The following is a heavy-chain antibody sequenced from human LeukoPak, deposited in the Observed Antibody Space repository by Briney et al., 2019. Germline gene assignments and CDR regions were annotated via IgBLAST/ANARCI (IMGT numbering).Heavy chain of an antibody. CDR2: INHSGST. D-gene: IGHD3-10*01. CDR1: GGSFSGYY. CDR3: ARRFYGSGSYYNT. Sequence: SETLSLTCAVYGGSFSGYYWSWIRQPPGKGLEWIGEINHSGSTNYNPSLKSRVTISVDTSKNQFSLKLSSVTAADTAVYYCARRFYGSGSYYNTWGQGTLVTVSS. V-gene: IGHV4-34*01. J-gene: IGHJ5*02.